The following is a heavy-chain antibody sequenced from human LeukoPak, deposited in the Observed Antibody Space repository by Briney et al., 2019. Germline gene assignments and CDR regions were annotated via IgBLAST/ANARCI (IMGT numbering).Heavy chain of an antibody. CDR2: INHSGST. Sequence: SETLSLTCAVYGGYLSGYYWRWIPQPPGKGVEWIGEINHSGSTNYNPSLKSRVTISVDTSKNQFSLKLGSVTAADTAVYYCARLSTQDYVWGSYRYPNRDYWGQGTLVTVSS. V-gene: IGHV4-34*01. J-gene: IGHJ4*02. D-gene: IGHD3-16*02. CDR1: GGYLSGYY. CDR3: ARLSTQDYVWGSYRYPNRDY.